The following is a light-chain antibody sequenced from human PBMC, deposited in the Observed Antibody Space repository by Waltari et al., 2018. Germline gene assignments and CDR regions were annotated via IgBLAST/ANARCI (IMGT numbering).Light chain of an antibody. CDR2: YDD. CDR1: SSTIGHNS. V-gene: IGLV1-36*01. J-gene: IGLJ3*02. CDR3: AAWDASLSSWL. Sequence: QSVLTQPPSVSGAPRQRVTISCSGSSSTIGHNSVTWYQQLPGKPPKLLIYYDDLLSSGFSDRFSGSKSGTSASLAIAGLQSEDEAHYYCAAWDASLSSWLFGGGTKLTVL.